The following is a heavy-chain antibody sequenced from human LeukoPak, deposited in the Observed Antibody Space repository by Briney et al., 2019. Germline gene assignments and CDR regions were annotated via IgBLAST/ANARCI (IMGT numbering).Heavy chain of an antibody. CDR3: ARTSAVAGPDY. CDR1: GGSFSGYY. CDR2: INHSGST. Sequence: SETLSLTCAVYGGSFSGYYWSWIRQPLGKGLEWIGEINHSGSTNYNPSLKSRVTISVDTSKNQFSLKLSSVTAADTAVYYCARTSAVAGPDYWGQGTLVTVSS. J-gene: IGHJ4*02. V-gene: IGHV4-34*01. D-gene: IGHD6-19*01.